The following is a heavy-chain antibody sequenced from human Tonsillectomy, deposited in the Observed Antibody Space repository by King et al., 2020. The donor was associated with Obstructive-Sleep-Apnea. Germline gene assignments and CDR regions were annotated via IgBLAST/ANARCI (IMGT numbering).Heavy chain of an antibody. J-gene: IGHJ6*02. CDR2: ISYDGRNK. V-gene: IGHV3-30*18. Sequence: VQLVESGGGVVQPGRSLRLSCEASGFTFSTYGMHWGRQAPGKGLEWVAVISYDGRNKYYADSVKGRFTISRDNSKNTLYLQMNTLRAEDTAVYYCAKDVVIKVYYYGMDVWGQGTTVTVSS. CDR3: AKDVVIKVYYYGMDV. CDR1: GFTFSTYG. D-gene: IGHD2-21*01.